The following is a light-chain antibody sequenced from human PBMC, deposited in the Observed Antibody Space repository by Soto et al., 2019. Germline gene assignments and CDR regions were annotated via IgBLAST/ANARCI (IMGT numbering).Light chain of an antibody. V-gene: IGKV3-20*01. CDR3: QQYDSSPRT. CDR1: QSVSTRS. J-gene: IGKJ1*01. CDR2: GAS. Sequence: EIMLTQAPGTLSLSPGERATLSCRASQSVSTRSLAWYQQKPGQAPRLLISGASSRAADIPDRFSGSGSGTDFTLTINRLEPEDFAVYYCQQYDSSPRTFGQGTKVDIK.